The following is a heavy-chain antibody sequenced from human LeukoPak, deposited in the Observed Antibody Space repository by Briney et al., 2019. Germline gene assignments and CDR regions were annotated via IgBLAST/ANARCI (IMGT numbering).Heavy chain of an antibody. D-gene: IGHD2/OR15-2a*01. CDR3: ARDINIGPYYYYGMDV. CDR1: GFTFSSYS. CDR2: ISSSSSYI. V-gene: IGHV3-21*01. Sequence: QTGGSLRLSCAASGFTFSSYSMNWVRQAPGKGLEWVSSISSSSSYIYYADSVKGRFTISRDNSKNTLYLQMNSLRAEDTAVYYCARDINIGPYYYYGMDVWGQGTTVTVSS. J-gene: IGHJ6*02.